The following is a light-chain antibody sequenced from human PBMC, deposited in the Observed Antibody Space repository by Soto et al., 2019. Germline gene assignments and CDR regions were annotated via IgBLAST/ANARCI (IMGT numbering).Light chain of an antibody. V-gene: IGKV1-6*01. Sequence: AIQMTQSPSSLSSSVGDRVTITCRASQDIGNKLGWFQQKPGKAPELLIYSAYKLQSGVPSRFSGSGSGTDFTPTISSLQPEDFATYYCLQDYNYAWTFGQGTKVDI. CDR1: QDIGNK. J-gene: IGKJ1*01. CDR2: SAY. CDR3: LQDYNYAWT.